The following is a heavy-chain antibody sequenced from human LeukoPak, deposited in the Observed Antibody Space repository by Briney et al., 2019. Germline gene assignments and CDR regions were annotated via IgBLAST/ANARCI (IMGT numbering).Heavy chain of an antibody. CDR3: AKGGDDYGDYYFYYYMDV. CDR1: GFTFSSYG. CDR2: IRYDGSNK. D-gene: IGHD4-17*01. J-gene: IGHJ6*03. Sequence: SGGSLRLSCAASGFTFSSYGMHWVRQAPGKGLEWVAFIRYDGSNKYYADSVKGRFTISRDNSKNTVYLQMNSLRAEDTAVYHCAKGGDDYGDYYFYYYMDVWGKGTTVTISS. V-gene: IGHV3-30*02.